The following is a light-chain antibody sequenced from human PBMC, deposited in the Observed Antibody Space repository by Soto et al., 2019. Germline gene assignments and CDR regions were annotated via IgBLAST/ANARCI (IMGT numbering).Light chain of an antibody. Sequence: DIQMTQSNSTQSASVGDRVVITCRASQSITTWLAWYQQKPAKAPKLLIYDASSLESGVPSRFSGSGSETEFTLTISSLLPDDFATYYCQQYNRYWTFGQGTNVDIK. CDR1: QSITTW. CDR2: DAS. J-gene: IGKJ1*01. V-gene: IGKV1-5*01. CDR3: QQYNRYWT.